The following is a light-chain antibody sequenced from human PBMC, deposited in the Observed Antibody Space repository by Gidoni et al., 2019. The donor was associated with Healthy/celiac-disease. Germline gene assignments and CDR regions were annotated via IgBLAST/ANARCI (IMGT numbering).Light chain of an antibody. CDR3: QQYVSSPYT. CDR1: KSVSSSY. J-gene: IGKJ2*01. V-gene: IGKV3-20*01. Sequence: IVLTQSPGTLALSPGERATLTCRASKSVSSSYLAWYQQKPGQAPRLLIYGASSRATGIPDRFSGSGSGTDFTLTISRLEPEDFAVYYCQQYVSSPYTFGQGTKLEIK. CDR2: GAS.